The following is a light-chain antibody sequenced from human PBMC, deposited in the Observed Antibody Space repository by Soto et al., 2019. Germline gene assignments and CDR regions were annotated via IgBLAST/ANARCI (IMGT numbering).Light chain of an antibody. J-gene: IGKJ1*01. CDR3: QQSFSTPRT. V-gene: IGKV1-39*01. CDR1: QTINTY. Sequence: DIQMTQSPSSLSASVGDRVTISCRASQTINTYVNWYLQKPGKAPKLLIYAASSLHSGAPSRFSGSGSGTYFTLTISSLQPEDFATYYCQQSFSTPRTFGQGTKVDIK. CDR2: AAS.